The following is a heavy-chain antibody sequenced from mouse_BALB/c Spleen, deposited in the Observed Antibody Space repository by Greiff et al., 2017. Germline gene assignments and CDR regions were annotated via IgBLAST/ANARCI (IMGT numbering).Heavy chain of an antibody. J-gene: IGHJ4*01. D-gene: IGHD4-1*02. Sequence: EVKLEESGGGLVKLGGSLKLSCAASGFTFSSYYMSWVRQTPEKRLELVAAINSNGGSTYYPDTVKGRFTISRDNAKNTLYLQMSSLKSEDTALYYCARLATGTSAMDYWGQGTSVTVSS. CDR3: ARLATGTSAMDY. CDR1: GFTFSSYY. CDR2: INSNGGST. V-gene: IGHV5-6-2*01.